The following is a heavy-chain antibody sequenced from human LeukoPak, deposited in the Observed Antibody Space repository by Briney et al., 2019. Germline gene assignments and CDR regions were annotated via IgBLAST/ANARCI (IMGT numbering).Heavy chain of an antibody. CDR1: GGSISSGDYY. J-gene: IGHJ4*02. Sequence: TLSLTCTVSGGSISSGDYYWSWIRQPPGKGLEWIGYIYYSGSTYYNPSLKSRVTISVDTSKNQFSLKLSSVTAADTAVYYCARDRLGITPYFDYWGQGTLVTVSS. CDR2: IYYSGST. V-gene: IGHV4-30-4*01. CDR3: ARDRLGITPYFDY. D-gene: IGHD7-27*01.